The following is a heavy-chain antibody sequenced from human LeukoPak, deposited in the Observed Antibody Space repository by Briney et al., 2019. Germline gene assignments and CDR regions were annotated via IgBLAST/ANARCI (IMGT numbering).Heavy chain of an antibody. CDR2: IYYSGST. J-gene: IGHJ4*02. V-gene: IGHV4-59*08. CDR3: ARVQFSGWFDY. Sequence: SETLSLTCTVSGGSISSYYWSWIRQPPGKGLEWIGYIYYSGSTNYNPSLKGRVTISVDTSKNQFSLKLSSVTAADTAVYYCARVQFSGWFDYWGQGTLVTVSS. D-gene: IGHD6-19*01. CDR1: GGSISSYY.